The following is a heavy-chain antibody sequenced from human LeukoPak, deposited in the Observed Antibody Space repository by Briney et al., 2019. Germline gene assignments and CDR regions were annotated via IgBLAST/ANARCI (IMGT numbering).Heavy chain of an antibody. CDR1: GYTFTSYY. D-gene: IGHD4-23*01. V-gene: IGHV1-46*01. J-gene: IGHJ5*02. Sequence: ASVKVSCKPSGYTFTSYYMHWVRQAPGQGLKWRGIINPTSGSTSYAQKSQGRVTMTRDMSTSTDYTELSSLRSEDTAVYYCARDNSVEDTAWWFDPWGQGTLVTVSS. CDR2: INPTSGST. CDR3: ARDNSVEDTAWWFDP.